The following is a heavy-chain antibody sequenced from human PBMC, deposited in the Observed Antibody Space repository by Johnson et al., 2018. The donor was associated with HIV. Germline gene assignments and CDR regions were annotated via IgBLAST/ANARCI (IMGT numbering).Heavy chain of an antibody. CDR3: ARGGYCSVSNCRHGNAFDT. CDR2: INWNGGST. J-gene: IGHJ3*02. D-gene: IGHD2-15*01. Sequence: VQLVESGGGLVQPGGSLRLSCAASGFTFDDYGMSWVRQAPGKGLEWVSGINWNGGSTGYADSVKGRFTISRDNAKKSLYLQMNSLRVEDTALYYCARGGYCSVSNCRHGNAFDTWGQGTIVTVSS. CDR1: GFTFDDYG. V-gene: IGHV3-20*04.